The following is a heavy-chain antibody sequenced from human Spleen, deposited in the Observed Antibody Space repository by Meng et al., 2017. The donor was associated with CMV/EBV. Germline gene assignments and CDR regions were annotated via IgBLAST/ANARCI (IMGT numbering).Heavy chain of an antibody. J-gene: IGHJ4*02. Sequence: SETLSLTCTVSGGSISSYYWSWIRQPAGKGLEWIGRIYTSGSTNYNPSLKSRVTISVDTSKNQFSLKLSSVTAADTAVYYCARDHYDTSGYLYYFDYWGQGTLVTVSS. CDR2: IYTSGST. CDR3: ARDHYDTSGYLYYFDY. D-gene: IGHD3-22*01. CDR1: GGSISSYY. V-gene: IGHV4-4*07.